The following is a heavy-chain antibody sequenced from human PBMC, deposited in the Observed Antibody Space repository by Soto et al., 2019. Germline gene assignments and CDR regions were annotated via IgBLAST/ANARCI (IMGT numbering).Heavy chain of an antibody. J-gene: IGHJ2*01. V-gene: IGHV1-69*01. Sequence: QVQLVQSGAEVKKPGSSVKVSCKASGGTFSSYAISWVRQAPGQGLEWMGGIIPIFGTANYAQKFQGRVTITADESTSTAYMYRSSLRSEDTAVYYGAGSSGYDRWWYFDLWGRGTLVTVSS. CDR2: IIPIFGTA. CDR1: GGTFSSYA. D-gene: IGHD3-22*01. CDR3: AGSSGYDRWWYFDL.